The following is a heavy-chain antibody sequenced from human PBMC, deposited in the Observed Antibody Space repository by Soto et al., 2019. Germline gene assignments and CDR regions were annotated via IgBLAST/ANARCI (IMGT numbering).Heavy chain of an antibody. J-gene: IGHJ5*02. V-gene: IGHV4-61*01. Sequence: SETLCLTCTVSGGAVSSGTYYWSWIRQPPGKGLEWIGHIYFTGSTNYNPSLKSRVTMSLDTSRNQFSLKLSSVTAADTAVYYCTRGPPRVQWFDPWGLGTLVTVSS. CDR2: IYFTGST. CDR1: GGAVSSGTYY. CDR3: TRGPPRVQWFDP.